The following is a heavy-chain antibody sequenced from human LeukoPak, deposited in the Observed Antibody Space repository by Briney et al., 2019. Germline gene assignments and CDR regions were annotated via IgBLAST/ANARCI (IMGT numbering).Heavy chain of an antibody. Sequence: GGSLRLSCAASGFTFSSYSMNWVRQAPGKGLEWVSSISSSSSYIYYADSVKGRFTISRDNAKNSLYLQMNSLRAEDTAVYYCARELYSSGWALDYWGQGTLVTVSS. CDR2: ISSSSSYI. J-gene: IGHJ4*02. CDR1: GFTFSSYS. V-gene: IGHV3-21*01. CDR3: ARELYSSGWALDY. D-gene: IGHD6-19*01.